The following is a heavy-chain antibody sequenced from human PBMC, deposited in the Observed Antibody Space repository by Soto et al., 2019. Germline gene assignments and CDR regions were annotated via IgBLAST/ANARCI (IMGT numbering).Heavy chain of an antibody. Sequence: DVQQFESGGGLVQPGGSLRISCAASGFTFSSYAMSGVRQAQGKGLEWVSAISGSGGTTYYADSVKGRFTFSRDNSKNTLYLQMNSLRDLDTAVYYCAKTANGGFIAFDIWGQGTIVTVSS. CDR1: GFTFSSYA. D-gene: IGHD3-10*01. CDR3: AKTANGGFIAFDI. J-gene: IGHJ3*02. CDR2: ISGSGGTT. V-gene: IGHV3-23*01.